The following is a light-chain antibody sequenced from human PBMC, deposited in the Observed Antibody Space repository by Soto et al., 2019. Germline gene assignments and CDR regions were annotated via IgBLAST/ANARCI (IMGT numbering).Light chain of an antibody. CDR2: GAS. Sequence: EIVMTQSPATLSVSPGERATLSCRASQSVSSDLAWYHQKPGQAPRLLIYGASTRATGIPARFSGSGSGTEFNLTINRLQSEDFAVYYCQQYNNWPRTCGQGTKVDIK. J-gene: IGKJ1*01. CDR1: QSVSSD. CDR3: QQYNNWPRT. V-gene: IGKV3-15*01.